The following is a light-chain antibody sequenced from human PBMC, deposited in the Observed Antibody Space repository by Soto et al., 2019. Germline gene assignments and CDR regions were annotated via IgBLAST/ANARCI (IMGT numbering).Light chain of an antibody. CDR2: KIS. Sequence: DIVMTQTPLSSPVTLGQPASISCRSSQSLVYSDGNTYLSWLHQRPGQPPRLLIYKISNRLSGVPDRFSGSGAGTDFTLKIRRVEAEDGGVYYCMQATQFPFTFGQGTKLEIK. CDR3: MQATQFPFT. J-gene: IGKJ2*01. V-gene: IGKV2-24*01. CDR1: QSLVYSDGNTY.